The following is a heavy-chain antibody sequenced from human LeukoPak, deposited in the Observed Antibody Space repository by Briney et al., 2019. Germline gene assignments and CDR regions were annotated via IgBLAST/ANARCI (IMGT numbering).Heavy chain of an antibody. Sequence: GESLQISCQGSGYSFTSYWIGWVRPLPGKGLEWMGIIYPGDSDTRYSPSFQGQVTISADKSISTAYLQWSSLKASDTAMYYCASVYDSSGYWDAFDIWGQGTMVTVSS. D-gene: IGHD3-22*01. V-gene: IGHV5-51*01. CDR3: ASVYDSSGYWDAFDI. CDR2: IYPGDSDT. J-gene: IGHJ3*02. CDR1: GYSFTSYW.